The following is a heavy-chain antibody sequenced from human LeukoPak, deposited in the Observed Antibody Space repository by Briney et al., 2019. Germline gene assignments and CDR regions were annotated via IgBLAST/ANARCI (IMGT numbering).Heavy chain of an antibody. CDR1: GCTLTELS. CDR2: FDPEDGET. V-gene: IGHV1-24*01. D-gene: IGHD6-13*01. J-gene: IGHJ4*02. Sequence: ASVKVSCKVSGCTLTELSMHWVRQAPGKGLEWMGGFDPEDGETIYAQKFQGRVTMTEDTSTDTAYMELSSLRSEDTAVYYCATVHSSSWFASFDYWGQGTLVTVSS. CDR3: ATVHSSSWFASFDY.